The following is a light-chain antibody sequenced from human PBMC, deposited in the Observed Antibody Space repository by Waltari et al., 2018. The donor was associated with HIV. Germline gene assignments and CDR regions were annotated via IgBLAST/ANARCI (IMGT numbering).Light chain of an antibody. V-gene: IGLV3-25*03. CDR1: ALPQQY. J-gene: IGLJ3*02. Sequence: SYELTQPPSVSVPPGQTARITCSGDALPQQYAYWYQQKPGQAHVLVIYKDSKRPSGIPERFSGSSSGTNVTLTISGVQAEDEADYYCQSAASSATYRVFGGGTKLTVL. CDR3: QSAASSATYRV. CDR2: KDS.